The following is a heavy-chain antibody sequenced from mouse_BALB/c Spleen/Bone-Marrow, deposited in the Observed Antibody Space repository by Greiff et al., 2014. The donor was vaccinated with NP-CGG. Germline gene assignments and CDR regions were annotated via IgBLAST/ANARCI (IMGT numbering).Heavy chain of an antibody. CDR1: GFSLTDYG. CDR2: IWGGGIT. D-gene: IGHD1-1*01. CDR3: AKHDTTVVLDY. Sequence: QVHVKQSGPGLVAPSQSLSITCTVSGFSLTDYGVSWIRQPPGKGLEWLGVIWGGGITYYNSTLKSRLSIRKDNSKSQFFLKMNSLRTDDTAMYYCAKHDTTVVLDYWGQGTTLTVSS. J-gene: IGHJ2*01. V-gene: IGHV2-6-5*01.